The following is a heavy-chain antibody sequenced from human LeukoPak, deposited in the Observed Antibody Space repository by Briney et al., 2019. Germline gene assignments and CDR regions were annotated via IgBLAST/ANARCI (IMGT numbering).Heavy chain of an antibody. CDR2: IYTSGST. CDR1: GGSISSYY. Sequence: SETPSLTCTVSGGSISSYYGSWIRQPAGKGLEWIGRIYTSGSTNYNPSLKSRVTISVDKSKNQFSLKLSSVTAADTAVYYCARDRDYGDCRYNWFDPWGQGTLVTVSS. D-gene: IGHD4-17*01. J-gene: IGHJ5*02. V-gene: IGHV4-4*07. CDR3: ARDRDYGDCRYNWFDP.